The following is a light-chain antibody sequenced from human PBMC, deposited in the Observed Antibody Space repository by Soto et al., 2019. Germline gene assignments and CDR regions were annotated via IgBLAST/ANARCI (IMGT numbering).Light chain of an antibody. V-gene: IGLV2-14*01. CDR2: EVR. CDR1: SGDIGGHDY. CDR3: SSYTSSSTQV. J-gene: IGLJ1*01. Sequence: QSVLTQPASVSGSPGQSITISYTGTSGDIGGHDYVSWYQQHPGKAPKLMIYEVRNRPSGVSNRFSGSKSGNTASLTISGLQAADEADYYCSSYTSSSTQVFGPGTKLTVL.